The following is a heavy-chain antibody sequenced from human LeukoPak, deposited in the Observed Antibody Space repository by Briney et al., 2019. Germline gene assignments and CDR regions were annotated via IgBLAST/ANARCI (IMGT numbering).Heavy chain of an antibody. J-gene: IGHJ3*02. CDR3: ARGRPMWSSGCCDAFDI. V-gene: IGHV4-59*01. CDR1: GGSISSYY. D-gene: IGHD6-19*01. Sequence: SETLSLTCTVSGGSISSYYWSWIRQPPGKGLEWIGYIYYSGSTNYNPSLKSRVTISVDTSKNQFSLKLSSVTAADTAVYYCARGRPMWSSGCCDAFDIWGQGIMVTVSS. CDR2: IYYSGST.